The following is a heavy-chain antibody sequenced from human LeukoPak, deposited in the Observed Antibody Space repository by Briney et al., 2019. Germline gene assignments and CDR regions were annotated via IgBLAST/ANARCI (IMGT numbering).Heavy chain of an antibody. D-gene: IGHD6-6*01. CDR1: GYTFTSYD. J-gene: IGHJ4*02. Sequence: ASVKVSCKASGYTFTSYDINWVRQATGQGLEWIGWIVVGSGNTNYAQKLQGRVTMTTDTSTSTAYMELRSLRSDDTAVYYCARDLGIAARPICDYWGQGTLVTVSS. V-gene: IGHV1-18*01. CDR3: ARDLGIAARPICDY. CDR2: IVVGSGNT.